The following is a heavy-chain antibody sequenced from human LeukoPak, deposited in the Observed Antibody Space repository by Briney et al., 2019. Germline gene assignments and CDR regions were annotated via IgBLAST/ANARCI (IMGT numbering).Heavy chain of an antibody. CDR1: GFSFSDYY. D-gene: IGHD3-3*01. CDR2: ISSRGSTI. J-gene: IGHJ6*02. V-gene: IGHV3-11*01. CDR3: AREVPPITIFGVGYYGMDV. Sequence: GGSLRLSCAASGFSFSDYYMSWIRQAPGKGLEWVSYISSRGSTIYYADSVKGRFTISRDNAKNSLYLQMNSLRAEDTAVYYCAREVPPITIFGVGYYGMDVWGQGTTVTVSS.